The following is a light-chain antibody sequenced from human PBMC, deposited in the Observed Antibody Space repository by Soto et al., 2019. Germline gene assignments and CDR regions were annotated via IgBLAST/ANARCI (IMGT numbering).Light chain of an antibody. CDR1: HSVSSN. V-gene: IGKV3-15*01. CDR2: GAS. J-gene: IGKJ5*01. Sequence: EIVMTQSPATLSVSPGERATLSCRASHSVSSNFDWYQQKPGQAPRLLIYGASTRATGSPARFSGSGSGTEFTLTISSLQSEDFAVYYYQQYNNWPPITFGQGTRLESK. CDR3: QQYNNWPPIT.